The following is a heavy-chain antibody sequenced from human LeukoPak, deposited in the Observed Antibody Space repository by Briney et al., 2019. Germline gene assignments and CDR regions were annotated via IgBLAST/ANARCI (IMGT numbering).Heavy chain of an antibody. CDR1: GFTFSSYA. V-gene: IGHV3-23*01. CDR3: AIRGVTTPYAFDI. Sequence: PGGSLRLSCAASGFTFSSYAMSWVRQAPGKGLEWVSAISGSGGSTYYAGSVKGRFTISRDNSKNTLYLQMNSLRAEDTAVYYCAIRGVTTPYAFDIWGQGTMVTVSS. D-gene: IGHD4-17*01. J-gene: IGHJ3*02. CDR2: ISGSGGST.